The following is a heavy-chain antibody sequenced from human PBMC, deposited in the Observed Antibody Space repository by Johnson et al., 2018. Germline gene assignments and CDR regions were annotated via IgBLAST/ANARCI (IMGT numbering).Heavy chain of an antibody. CDR3: AKELRYCGGSSGVVNYYYMDV. CDR1: GFTFSTYA. CDR2: ISYDGSNK. J-gene: IGHJ6*03. D-gene: IGHD2-21*01. Sequence: VQLVESGGGVVQPGRSLRLSCAASGFTFSTYAMYWVRQAPGKGLEWVAVISYDGSNKYYADSVKGRFTISRDNSKNTLYLQMNSLSGEDTAVYYCAKELRYCGGSSGVVNYYYMDVWGKGTTVTVSS. V-gene: IGHV3-30*18.